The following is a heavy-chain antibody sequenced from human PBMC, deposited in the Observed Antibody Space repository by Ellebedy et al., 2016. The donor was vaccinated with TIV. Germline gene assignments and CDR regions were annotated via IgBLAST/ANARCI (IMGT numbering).Heavy chain of an antibody. D-gene: IGHD2-15*01. CDR2: INPSGGST. CDR1: GYTFTSYY. Sequence: ASVKVSXXASGYTFTSYYMHWVRQAPGQGLEWMGIINPSGGSTSYAQKFQGRVTMTRNTSISTAYMELSSLRSEDTAVYYCARVRVVKRGNWFDPWGQGTLVTVSS. V-gene: IGHV1-46*01. J-gene: IGHJ5*02. CDR3: ARVRVVKRGNWFDP.